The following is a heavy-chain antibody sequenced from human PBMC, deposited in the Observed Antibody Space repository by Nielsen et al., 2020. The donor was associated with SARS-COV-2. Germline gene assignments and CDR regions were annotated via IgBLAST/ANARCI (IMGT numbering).Heavy chain of an antibody. Sequence: RQAPGKGLEWIGYIYYSGSTYYNPSLKSRVTISVDTSKNQFSLKLSSVTAADTAVYYCARTKSITIFGVVIPTGWFDPWGQGTLVTVSS. CDR3: ARTKSITIFGVVIPTGWFDP. V-gene: IGHV4-30-2*04. D-gene: IGHD3-3*01. J-gene: IGHJ5*02. CDR2: IYYSGST.